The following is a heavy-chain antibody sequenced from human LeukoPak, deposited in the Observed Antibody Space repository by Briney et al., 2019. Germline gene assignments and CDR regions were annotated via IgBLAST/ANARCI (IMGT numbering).Heavy chain of an antibody. CDR1: GFIFSNYA. D-gene: IGHD6-25*01. CDR2: IDSTGAYT. Sequence: GGSLRLSCAASGFIFSNYAMSWVREARGKGLEWVSDIDSTGAYTWYADSVKGRFTISKDSSKTILYLQMNSLRAEDAAVYFCAKGSAAGRPYYFDYWGQGTLVTVSS. V-gene: IGHV3-23*01. J-gene: IGHJ4*02. CDR3: AKGSAAGRPYYFDY.